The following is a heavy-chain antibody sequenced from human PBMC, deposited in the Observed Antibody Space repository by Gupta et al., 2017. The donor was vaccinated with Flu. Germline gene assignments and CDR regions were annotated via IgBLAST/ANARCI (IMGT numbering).Heavy chain of an antibody. Sequence: QVHLVQSGNEVKRPGASVKVSCKGSGNSFDNYGVSWARHVPGEGLEWMGWVTGYNGHTQYARKFQGRVTLTVDTSASTAYMELRSLRSDDTATYYCARRYLADSSGFQYGSYVYAVDVWGQGTKVTVSS. D-gene: IGHD6-19*01. V-gene: IGHV1-18*01. CDR3: ARRYLADSSGFQYGSYVYAVDV. CDR2: VTGYNGHT. CDR1: GNSFDNYG. J-gene: IGHJ6*02.